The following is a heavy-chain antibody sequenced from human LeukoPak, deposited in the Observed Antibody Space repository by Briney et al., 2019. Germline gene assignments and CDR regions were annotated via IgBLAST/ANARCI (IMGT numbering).Heavy chain of an antibody. CDR1: GGSISSGGYY. D-gene: IGHD1-1*01. V-gene: IGHV4-30-2*01. CDR2: IYHSGST. Sequence: PSQTLSLTCTVSGGSISSGGYYWSWIRQPPGKGLEWIGYIYHSGSTYYNPSLKSRVTISVDRSKNQFSLKLSSVTAADTAVYYCARDKSNSPVPTYFDYWGQGTLVTVSS. CDR3: ARDKSNSPVPTYFDY. J-gene: IGHJ4*02.